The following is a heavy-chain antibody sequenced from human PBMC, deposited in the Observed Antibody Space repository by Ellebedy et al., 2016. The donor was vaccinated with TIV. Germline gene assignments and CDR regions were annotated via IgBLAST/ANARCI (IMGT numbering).Heavy chain of an antibody. D-gene: IGHD5-18*01. CDR2: INHSGST. CDR3: AREGENTVMALDY. CDR1: GGSFSGYY. Sequence: MPSETLSLTCAVYGGSFSGYYWSWIRQPPGKGLEWIGEINHSGSTNYNPSLKSRVTISVDKSKNQFSLKLNSVTAADTAVYYCAREGENTVMALDYWGQGTLVTVSS. V-gene: IGHV4-34*01. J-gene: IGHJ4*02.